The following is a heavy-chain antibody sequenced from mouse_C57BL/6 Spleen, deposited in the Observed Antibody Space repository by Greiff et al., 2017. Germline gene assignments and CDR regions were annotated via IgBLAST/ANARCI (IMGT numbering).Heavy chain of an antibody. CDR1: GYAFSSYW. CDR2: IYPGDGDT. CDR3: ARSPITTVAMDY. J-gene: IGHJ4*01. V-gene: IGHV1-80*01. Sequence: VQLQQSGAELVKPGASVKISCKASGYAFSSYWMNWVKQRPGKGLEWIGQIYPGDGDTNYNGKSKGKATLTADKSSSTAYMQLSSLTSEDSAVYFCARSPITTVAMDYWGQGTSVTVSS. D-gene: IGHD1-1*01.